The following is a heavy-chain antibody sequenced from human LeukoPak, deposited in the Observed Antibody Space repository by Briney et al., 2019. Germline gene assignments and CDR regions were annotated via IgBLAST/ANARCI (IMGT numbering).Heavy chain of an antibody. J-gene: IGHJ2*01. V-gene: IGHV4-34*01. CDR1: GGSFSGYY. CDR2: INHSGST. CDR3: ARVLMTAWYFDL. Sequence: PSETLSLTCAVYGGSFSGYYWSWIRQPPGKGLEWIGEINHSGSTNYNPSLKSRVTISVDTSKNQFSLKLSSVTAADTAVYYCARVLMTAWYFDLWGRGTLVTVSS. D-gene: IGHD3-16*01.